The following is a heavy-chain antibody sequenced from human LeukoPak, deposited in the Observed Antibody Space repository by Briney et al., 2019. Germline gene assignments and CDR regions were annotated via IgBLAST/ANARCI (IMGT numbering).Heavy chain of an antibody. CDR1: AFTFSSYT. CDR3: AKWGDYDILTGYYVSDF. D-gene: IGHD3-9*01. J-gene: IGHJ4*02. Sequence: PGGSLRLSCAASAFTFSSYTMSWVRQAPGKGLEWVSAITGSGDTTYYADSVKGRFTISRDNSKNTLYVEMNTLRAEDTAVYYCAKWGDYDILTGYYVSDFWGQGTLVTVSS. CDR2: ITGSGDTT. V-gene: IGHV3-23*01.